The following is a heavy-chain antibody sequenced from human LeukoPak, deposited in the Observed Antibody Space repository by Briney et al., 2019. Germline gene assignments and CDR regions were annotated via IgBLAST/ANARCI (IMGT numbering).Heavy chain of an antibody. CDR1: GFTFSSYA. CDR3: AKEGGTGTRFDY. D-gene: IGHD1-7*01. CDR2: ISANGGST. Sequence: GGSLRLSCAASGFTFSSYAMSWVRQAPGKGLEWVSVISANGGSTYHADSVKGRFTISRDNSKNTLYLQMNSLRAEDTAVYYCAKEGGTGTRFDYWGQGTLVTVSS. V-gene: IGHV3-23*01. J-gene: IGHJ4*02.